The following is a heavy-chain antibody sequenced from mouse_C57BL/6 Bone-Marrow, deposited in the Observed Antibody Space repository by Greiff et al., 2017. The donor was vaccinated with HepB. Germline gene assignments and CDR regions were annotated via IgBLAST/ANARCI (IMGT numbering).Heavy chain of an antibody. Sequence: LQESGAELAKPGASVKLSCKASGYTFTSYWTHWVKQRPGQGLEWIGYIKPSSGYSKYNQKFKDKATVTADKSSSTAYVQLSSLTYEDSAVYYCAIATANYFDYCGQGTTLTVSS. J-gene: IGHJ2*01. V-gene: IGHV1-7*01. CDR3: AIATANYFDY. D-gene: IGHD1-2*01. CDR2: IKPSSGYS. CDR1: GYTFTSYW.